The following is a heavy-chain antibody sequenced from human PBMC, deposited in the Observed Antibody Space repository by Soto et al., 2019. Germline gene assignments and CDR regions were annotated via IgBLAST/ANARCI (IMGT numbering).Heavy chain of an antibody. D-gene: IGHD6-6*01. CDR1: GFTVSGYN. V-gene: IGHV3-11*01. Sequence: QVQLVESGGGLVKPGGSLRLSCAASGFTVSGYNMSWIRQAPGKVLEWVSYITSSGSNTFDAESVEGRFTISRDNTMNLLYLQMNSLSAEDTAVYYCARRGTISSAHHFDHWGQGTLVTGSS. CDR3: ARRGTISSAHHFDH. J-gene: IGHJ4*02. CDR2: ITSSGSNT.